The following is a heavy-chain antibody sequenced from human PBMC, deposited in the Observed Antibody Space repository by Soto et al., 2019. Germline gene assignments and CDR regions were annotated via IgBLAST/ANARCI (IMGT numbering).Heavy chain of an antibody. J-gene: IGHJ4*02. V-gene: IGHV3-23*01. CDR1: GFTFSSCA. CDR3: AKDRSRSYGSGYPLGYFDY. Sequence: LACAASGFTFSSCAMSWVRQAPGKGLEWVSGISGSGGGTYYADSVKGRFTISRDNSKNTLYLQMNSLRAEDTAVYYCAKDRSRSYGSGYPLGYFDYWGQGTLVTVSS. D-gene: IGHD3-22*01. CDR2: ISGSGGGT.